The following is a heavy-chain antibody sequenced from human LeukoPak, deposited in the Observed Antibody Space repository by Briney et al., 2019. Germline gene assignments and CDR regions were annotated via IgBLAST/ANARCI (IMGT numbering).Heavy chain of an antibody. CDR3: ARDRSTYYDFWSGYDVLDY. CDR2: ISYDGSNK. J-gene: IGHJ4*02. CDR1: GFTFSSYA. D-gene: IGHD3-3*01. Sequence: GRSLRLSCAASGFTFSSYAMHWVRQAPGKGLEWVAVISYDGSNKYYADSVKGRFTISRDNSKNTPYLQMNSLRAEDTAVYYCARDRSTYYDFWSGYDVLDYWGQGTLVTVSS. V-gene: IGHV3-30*04.